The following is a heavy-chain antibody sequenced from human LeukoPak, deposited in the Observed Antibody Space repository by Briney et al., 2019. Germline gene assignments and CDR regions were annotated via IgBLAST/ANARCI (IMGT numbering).Heavy chain of an antibody. J-gene: IGHJ5*02. CDR1: GGTFSSYA. CDR3: ARGLYCSSTSCYGLPRGFWFDP. V-gene: IGHV1-69*13. CDR2: IIPIFGTA. D-gene: IGHD2-2*01. Sequence: ASVKVSCKASGGTFSSYAISWVRQAPGQGLEWMGGIIPIFGTANYAQEFQGRVTITADESTSTAYMELSSLRSEDTAVYYCARGLYCSSTSCYGLPRGFWFDPWGQGTLVTVSS.